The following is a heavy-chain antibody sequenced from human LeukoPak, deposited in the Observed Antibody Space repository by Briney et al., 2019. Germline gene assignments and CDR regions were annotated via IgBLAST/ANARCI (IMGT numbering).Heavy chain of an antibody. CDR3: ARGRIAVAGTKVNGYFQH. V-gene: IGHV4-34*01. CDR2: INHSGST. CDR1: GGSFSGYY. Sequence: PSETLSLTCAVYGGSFSGYYWSWIRQPPGKGLEWLGEINHSGSTNYNPSLKSRVTISVDTSKNQFSLKLSSVTAADTAVYYCARGRIAVAGTKVNGYFQHWGQGTLVTVSS. J-gene: IGHJ1*01. D-gene: IGHD6-19*01.